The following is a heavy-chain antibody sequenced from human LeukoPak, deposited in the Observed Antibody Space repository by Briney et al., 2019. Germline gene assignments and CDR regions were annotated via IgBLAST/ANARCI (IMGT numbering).Heavy chain of an antibody. Sequence: GGSLRLSCAASGFTFSTDAMTWVRQAPGKGLQWVSAISGSGGDTYYEDSVKGRFTISRDNSKNMMYLQMNSLRAEDTAVYYCATTASRGPQSAEYFQYWGQGTLVTVSS. CDR3: ATTASRGPQSAEYFQY. CDR2: ISGSGGDT. J-gene: IGHJ1*01. CDR1: GFTFSTDA. V-gene: IGHV3-23*01.